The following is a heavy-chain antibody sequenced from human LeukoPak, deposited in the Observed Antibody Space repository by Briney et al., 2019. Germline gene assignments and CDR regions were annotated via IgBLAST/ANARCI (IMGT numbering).Heavy chain of an antibody. CDR1: GFTFSNAW. CDR2: IKSKTDGGTT. V-gene: IGHV3-15*01. J-gene: IGHJ4*02. Sequence: GRSLRLSCAASGFTFSNAWMSWVRQAPGKGLEWVGRIKSKTDGGTTDYAAPVKGRFTISRDDSKNTLYLQMNSLKTEDTAVYYCTTIAAAGTGDYWGQGTLVTVSS. CDR3: TTIAAAGTGDY. D-gene: IGHD6-13*01.